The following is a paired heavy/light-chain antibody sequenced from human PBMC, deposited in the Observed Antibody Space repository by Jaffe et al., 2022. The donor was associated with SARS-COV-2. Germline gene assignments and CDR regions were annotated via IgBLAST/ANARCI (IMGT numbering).Light chain of an antibody. V-gene: IGLV1-44*01. Sequence: QSVLTQPPSASGTPGQRVTISCSGGASNIGSYSVNWYQQLPGTAPKLLIYTNDQRPSGVPDRFSGSKSGTSASLAISGLQSGDEADYYCAAWDDGLNGPLFGGGTKLTVL. J-gene: IGLJ3*02. CDR2: TND. CDR1: ASNIGSYS. CDR3: AAWDDGLNGPL.
Heavy chain of an antibody. CDR1: GDSISSNHW. CDR2: IYRSGTT. CDR3: ARVALEYLYDSRGSPSGYDYYYIDV. D-gene: IGHD3-22*01. Sequence: QVQLQESGPGLVKPPGTLSLTCVVYGDSISSNHWWTWVRQPPGRGLEWIGEIYRSGTTNYNPSLKSRVTMSVDKSENQFSLHLNSVTAADTAVYFCARVALEYLYDSRGSPSGYDYYYIDVWGKGATVTVSS. J-gene: IGHJ6*03. V-gene: IGHV4-4*01.